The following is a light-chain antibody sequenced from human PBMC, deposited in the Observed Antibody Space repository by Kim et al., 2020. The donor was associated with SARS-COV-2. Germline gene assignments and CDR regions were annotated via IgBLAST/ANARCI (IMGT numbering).Light chain of an antibody. V-gene: IGKV3D-15*01. CDR2: GAS. J-gene: IGKJ1*01. Sequence: EIVMTQSPATLSVSPGERATLSCRASQSISSNLAWYQQKPGQAPRLLMYGASTRATGIPARFSGSGSGTEFTLTISSLQSEDFAVYYCQQYHNWPPWTFGQGTKVYIK. CDR1: QSISSN. CDR3: QQYHNWPPWT.